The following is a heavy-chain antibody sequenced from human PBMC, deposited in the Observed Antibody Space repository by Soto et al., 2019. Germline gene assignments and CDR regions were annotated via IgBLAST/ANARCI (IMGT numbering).Heavy chain of an antibody. D-gene: IGHD3-3*01. CDR1: GGSFSGYY. CDR3: ARGLVYSYFGY. V-gene: IGHV4-34*01. CDR2: INHSGST. Sequence: PSETLSLTCAVYGGSFSGYYWSWIRQPPGKGLEWIGEINHSGSTNYNPSLKSRVTISVDTSKNQFSLKLSSVTAADTAVYYCARGLVYSYFGYWGQGTLVTVSS. J-gene: IGHJ4*02.